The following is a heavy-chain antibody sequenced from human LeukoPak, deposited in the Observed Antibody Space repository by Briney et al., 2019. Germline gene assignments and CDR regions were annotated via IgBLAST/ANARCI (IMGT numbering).Heavy chain of an antibody. CDR2: IYYSGST. V-gene: IGHV4-30-4*08. D-gene: IGHD1-26*01. J-gene: IGHJ4*02. CDR3: ASEEYSGSYYDS. CDR1: AGSIISGDYY. Sequence: SETLSLTCSVSAGSIISGDYYWRWIRQPPGKGLEWIGYIYYSGSTHYNPSLQSRVTISVDTSKNQFSLKLSSVTAADTAVYYCASEEYSGSYYDSWGQGTLVTVSS.